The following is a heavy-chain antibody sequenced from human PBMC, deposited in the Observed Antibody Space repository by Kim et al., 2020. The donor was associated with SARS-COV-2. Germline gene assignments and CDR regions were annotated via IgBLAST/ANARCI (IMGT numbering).Heavy chain of an antibody. Sequence: SVKVSCKASGGTFSSYAISWVRQAPGQGLEWMGGIIPIFGTANYAQKFQGRVTITADESTSTAYMELSSLRSEDTAVYYCARGNGTTTVVISPYYYYGMDIWSQGTTVTVSS. CDR1: GGTFSSYA. CDR2: IIPIFGTA. CDR3: ARGNGTTTVVISPYYYYGMDI. D-gene: IGHD4-17*01. V-gene: IGHV1-69*13. J-gene: IGHJ6*02.